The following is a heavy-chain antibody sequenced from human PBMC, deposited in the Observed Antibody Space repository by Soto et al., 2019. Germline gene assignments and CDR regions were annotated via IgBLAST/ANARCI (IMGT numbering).Heavy chain of an antibody. D-gene: IGHD3-3*01. CDR1: GFTLSSYE. J-gene: IGHJ6*02. V-gene: IGHV3-48*03. CDR2: ISSTSSTI. CDR3: AGSRRNNDFWSDPQLGDGMDV. Sequence: SLRLSCAVSGFTLSSYEMNWVRQAPGKGLEWVSYISSTSSTIYYADSVRGRFTISRDNAKNSLFLQMNSLRAEDTAVYYCAGSRRNNDFWSDPQLGDGMDVWGQGTKVTVS.